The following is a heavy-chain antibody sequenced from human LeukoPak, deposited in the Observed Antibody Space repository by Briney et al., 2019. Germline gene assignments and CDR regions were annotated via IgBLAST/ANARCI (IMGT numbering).Heavy chain of an antibody. V-gene: IGHV3-11*01. J-gene: IGHJ4*02. CDR3: AKSRDGSLDY. CDR2: ISSSGSTI. CDR1: GFTFSDYY. Sequence: VGSLRLSCAASGFTFSDYYMSWIRQAPRQGLEWVSYISSSGSTIYYADSVKGRFTISRDNAKTSLYLQMNSLRAEDTAVYYCAKSRDGSLDYWGQGTLVTVSS. D-gene: IGHD5-24*01.